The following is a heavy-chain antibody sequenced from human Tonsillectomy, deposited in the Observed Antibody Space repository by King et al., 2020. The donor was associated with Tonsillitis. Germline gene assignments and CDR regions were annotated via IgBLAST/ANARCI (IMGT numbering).Heavy chain of an antibody. D-gene: IGHD6-13*01. CDR2: IXSXGYNK. Sequence: VQLVESGGGVVQPGGSLRLSCAASGFTFSDYAIHWVRQVPGKGLEWVAVIXSXGYNKYYTDSVKGRFTISRDDSKNTLYLQMNSLRPEDTTVYYCARGARGGSTAAGSPIDFWGQGTLVTVSS. V-gene: IGHV3-30*10. CDR1: GFTFSDYA. J-gene: IGHJ4*02. CDR3: ARGARGGSTAAGSPIDF.